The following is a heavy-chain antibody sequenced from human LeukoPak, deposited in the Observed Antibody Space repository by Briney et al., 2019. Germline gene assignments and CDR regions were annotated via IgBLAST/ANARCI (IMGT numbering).Heavy chain of an antibody. CDR2: INHSGST. Sequence: GSLRLSCAASGFTFSSYAMSWVRQPPGKGLEWIGEINHSGSTNYNPSLKSRVTISVDTSKNQFSLKLSSVTAADTAVYYCARGRRQLWLLFDYWGQGTLVTVSS. D-gene: IGHD5-18*01. CDR1: GFTFSSYA. V-gene: IGHV4-34*01. CDR3: ARGRRQLWLLFDY. J-gene: IGHJ4*02.